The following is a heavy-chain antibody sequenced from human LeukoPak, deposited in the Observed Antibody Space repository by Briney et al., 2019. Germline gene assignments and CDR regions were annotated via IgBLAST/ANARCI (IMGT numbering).Heavy chain of an antibody. CDR3: ASELLLGAFDI. Sequence: ASVKVSCKASGGTFSSYAISWVRQAPGQGLEWMGGIIPIFGTANYAQKFQGRVTITTDESTSTAYMELSSLRSEDTAVYYCASELLLGAFDIWGQGTMVTVSS. D-gene: IGHD2-21*02. CDR2: IIPIFGTA. J-gene: IGHJ3*02. V-gene: IGHV1-69*05. CDR1: GGTFSSYA.